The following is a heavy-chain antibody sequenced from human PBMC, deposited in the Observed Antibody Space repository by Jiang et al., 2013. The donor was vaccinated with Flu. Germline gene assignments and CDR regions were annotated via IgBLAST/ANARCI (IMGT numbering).Heavy chain of an antibody. J-gene: IGHJ5*02. CDR3: ARNPDCSSTSCYGVYNWFDP. CDR1: GGSISSGGYY. D-gene: IGHD2-2*01. CDR2: IYYSGST. Sequence: TLSLTCTVSGGSISSGGYYWSWIRQHPGKGLEWIGYIYYSGSTYYNPSLKSRVTISVDTSKNQFSLKLSSVTAADTAVYYCARNPDCSSTSCYGVYNWFDPWGQGTLVTVSS. V-gene: IGHV4-31*03.